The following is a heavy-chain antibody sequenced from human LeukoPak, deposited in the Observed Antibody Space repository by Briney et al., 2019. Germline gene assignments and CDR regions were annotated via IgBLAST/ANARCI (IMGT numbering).Heavy chain of an antibody. CDR2: IKSKTDGGTT. V-gene: IGHV3-15*01. J-gene: IGHJ4*02. CDR1: GFTFSNAW. CDR3: TTDSFGELFFGSTFDY. Sequence: GGSIRLAWAASGFTFSNAWMSCDRQAPGKGLEWDGRIKSKTDGGTTDYAAPVKGRFTISRDDSKNTLYLQMNSLKTEDTAVYYCTTDSFGELFFGSTFDYWGQGTLVTVSS. D-gene: IGHD3-10*01.